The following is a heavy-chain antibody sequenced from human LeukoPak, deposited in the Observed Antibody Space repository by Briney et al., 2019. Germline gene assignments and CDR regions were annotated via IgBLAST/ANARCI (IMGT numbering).Heavy chain of an antibody. CDR3: AKRELLLDDAFDI. D-gene: IGHD3-10*01. V-gene: IGHV3-23*01. CDR1: GFTFSSYA. CDR2: ISGSGGST. J-gene: IGHJ3*02. Sequence: GGSLRLSCAASGFTFSSYAVSWVRQAPGKGLEWVSAISGSGGSTYYADSVKGRLTISRDNSKNTLYLQMNSLRAEDTAVYYCAKRELLLDDAFDIWGQGTMVTVSS.